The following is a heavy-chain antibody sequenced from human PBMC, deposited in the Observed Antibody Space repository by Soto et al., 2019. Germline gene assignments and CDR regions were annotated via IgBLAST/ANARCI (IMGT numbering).Heavy chain of an antibody. CDR2: MNPGSGDT. Sequence: ASVKVSCKASGYTFTNNDVTWVRQATGQGLEWMGWMNPGSGDTGYAQKFQGRVTMTRDISIATAYMELSSLRSEDAAIYYCARMASFGSLNWFDPWGQGTLVTVSS. CDR3: ARMASFGSLNWFDP. D-gene: IGHD5-18*01. J-gene: IGHJ5*02. V-gene: IGHV1-8*01. CDR1: GYTFTNND.